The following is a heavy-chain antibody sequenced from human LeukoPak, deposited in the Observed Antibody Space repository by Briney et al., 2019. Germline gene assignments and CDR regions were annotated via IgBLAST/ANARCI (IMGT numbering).Heavy chain of an antibody. D-gene: IGHD2-15*01. CDR1: GGSSSGYY. CDR3: ARVGYCSGGSCPPARDYYYYGMDV. J-gene: IGHJ6*02. V-gene: IGHV4-34*01. CDR2: INHSGST. Sequence: PSETLSLTCAVYGGSSSGYYWSWIRQPPGKGLEWIGEINHSGSTNYNPSLKSRVTISVDTSKNQFSLKLSSVTAADTAVYYCARVGYCSGGSCPPARDYYYYGMDVWGQGTTVTVSS.